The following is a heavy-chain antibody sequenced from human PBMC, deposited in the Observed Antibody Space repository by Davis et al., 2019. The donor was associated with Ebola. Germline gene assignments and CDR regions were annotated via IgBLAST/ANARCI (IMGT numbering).Heavy chain of an antibody. V-gene: IGHV3-21*01. J-gene: IGHJ4*02. CDR1: AFTFSTYT. Sequence: PGGSLRLSCAASAFTFSTYTMNWVRQAPGKGLEWVSSITSNGYIYYADSVKGRFTISRDNAKNSLYLQMNSLRAEDTAVYYCAREGGWPPGDYWGQGTLVTVSS. CDR2: ITSNGYI. D-gene: IGHD1-26*01. CDR3: AREGGWPPGDY.